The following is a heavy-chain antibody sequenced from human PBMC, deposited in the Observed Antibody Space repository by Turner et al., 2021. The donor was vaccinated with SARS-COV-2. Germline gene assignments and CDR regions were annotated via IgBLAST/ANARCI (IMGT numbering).Heavy chain of an antibody. CDR2: MYISGST. CDR3: ARSGTGRYFDWLLLIDY. D-gene: IGHD3-9*01. CDR1: GDSISGYY. J-gene: IGHJ4*02. V-gene: IGHV4-4*07. Sequence: QVQLQESGPGLVKPSQTLSITCTVSGDSISGYYWSWIRQPAGKGLEWIGRMYISGSTNYNPSLKSRVTMSLDSSKNQFYLKLNSVTAADTAMYYCARSGTGRYFDWLLLIDYWGQGTLVTVSS.